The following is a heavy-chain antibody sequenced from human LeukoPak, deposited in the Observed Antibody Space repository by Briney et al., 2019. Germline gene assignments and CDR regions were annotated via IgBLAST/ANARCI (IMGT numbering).Heavy chain of an antibody. CDR2: INPNSGGT. J-gene: IGHJ5*02. D-gene: IGHD6-13*01. V-gene: IGHV1-2*06. Sequence: GASVKVSCKAAGYTFTGYYMFWVRQAPGQGLEWMGRINPNSGGTNYAQKLQGRVTMTTDTSTSTAYMELRSLRSDDTAVYYCARDSTEAAAGPNWFDPWGQGTLVTVSS. CDR3: ARDSTEAAAGPNWFDP. CDR1: GYTFTGYY.